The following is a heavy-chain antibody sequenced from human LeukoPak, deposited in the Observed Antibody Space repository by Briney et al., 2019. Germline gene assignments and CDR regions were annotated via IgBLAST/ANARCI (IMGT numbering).Heavy chain of an antibody. J-gene: IGHJ3*02. D-gene: IGHD2-15*01. Sequence: PGGSLRLSCAASGFTFSGYAMSWVRQAPGKGLEWVSAISGSGGSTYYADSVKGRFTISRDNSKNTLYLQMNSLRAEDTAVYYCARYCSGGSCYLEAFDIWGQGTMVTVSS. CDR2: ISGSGGST. CDR1: GFTFSGYA. V-gene: IGHV3-23*01. CDR3: ARYCSGGSCYLEAFDI.